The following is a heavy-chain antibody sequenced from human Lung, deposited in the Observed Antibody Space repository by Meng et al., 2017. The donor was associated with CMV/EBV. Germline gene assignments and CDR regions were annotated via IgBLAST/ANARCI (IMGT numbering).Heavy chain of an antibody. CDR2: IESQSDGGAR. V-gene: IGHV3-15*04. CDR1: G. CDR3: TTDMAETITNVGGVITYFDH. D-gene: IGHD3-3*01. Sequence: GMSGVRQVPGKGRGWVGHIESQSDGGAREYAGPVKGRITISRDDAKKSLFLHMNSLKTEDTAVYYCTTDMAETITNVGGVITYFDHWGQGTLVTVSS. J-gene: IGHJ4*02.